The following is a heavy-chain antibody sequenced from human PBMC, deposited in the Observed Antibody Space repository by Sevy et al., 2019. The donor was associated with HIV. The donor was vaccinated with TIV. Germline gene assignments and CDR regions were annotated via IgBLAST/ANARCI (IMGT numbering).Heavy chain of an antibody. Sequence: SETLSLTCTVSGDSISSYHWSWIRQPPGKGLEWIGYIYNTVTTKYNPSLKSRVTISVDTSKNQFSLRLNSVTAADKAVYYCARVLVVAGTTPPHYFDDWGQGSLVTVSS. V-gene: IGHV4-59*01. CDR3: ARVLVVAGTTPPHYFDD. D-gene: IGHD6-19*01. J-gene: IGHJ4*02. CDR1: GDSISSYH. CDR2: IYNTVTT.